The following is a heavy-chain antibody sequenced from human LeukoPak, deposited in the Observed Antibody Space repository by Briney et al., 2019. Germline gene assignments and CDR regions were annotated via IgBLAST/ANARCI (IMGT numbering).Heavy chain of an antibody. CDR2: IYYSGST. V-gene: IGHV4-59*01. CDR3: ARIYSYGFLGMDV. J-gene: IGHJ6*02. CDR1: GGSISSYY. Sequence: SETLSLTCTVSGGSISSYYWSWIRQPPGKALAWIGYIYYSGSTNYNPSLKSRVTISVDTSKNQFSLKLSSVTAADTAVYYCARIYSYGFLGMDVWGQGTTVTVSS. D-gene: IGHD5-18*01.